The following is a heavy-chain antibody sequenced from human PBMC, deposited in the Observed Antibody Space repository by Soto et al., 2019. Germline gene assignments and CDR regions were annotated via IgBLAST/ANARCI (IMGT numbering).Heavy chain of an antibody. V-gene: IGHV1-69*01. Sequence: QVQLVQSGAEVKKPGSSVKVSCQASGGTFSSFTISWVRQAPGQWLEWMGGIIPIYGTANYAQKFQGRVTITAAASTRTAYMELSSLRSEDTAVYYCAKDRRADWESYYYYAMDVWGQGTTVTVSS. J-gene: IGHJ6*02. CDR1: GGTFSSFT. D-gene: IGHD1-26*01. CDR2: IIPIYGTA. CDR3: AKDRRADWESYYYYAMDV.